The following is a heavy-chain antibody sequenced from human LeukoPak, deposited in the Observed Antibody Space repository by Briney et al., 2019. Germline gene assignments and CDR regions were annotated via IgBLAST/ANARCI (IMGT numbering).Heavy chain of an antibody. CDR2: INHSGST. D-gene: IGHD4-23*01. CDR1: GGSFSGYY. Sequence: SETLSLTCAVYGGSFSGYYWSWIRQPPGKGLEWIGEINHSGSTNYNPSLKSRVTISVDTSKNQFSLKLSSVTAADTAVYYCARGRRMTTMVTPIDYWGQGTLVTVSS. V-gene: IGHV4-34*01. CDR3: ARGRRMTTMVTPIDY. J-gene: IGHJ4*02.